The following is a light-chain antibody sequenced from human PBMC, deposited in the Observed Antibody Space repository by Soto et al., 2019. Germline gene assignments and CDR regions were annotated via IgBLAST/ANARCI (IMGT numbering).Light chain of an antibody. Sequence: QSALTQPRSVSGSPGQSVTISCTGTSSDVGNYKFVSWYRQDPGKAPEIMIYDVNKRPSGVPDRFSGSKSGNTASLTISGLQAEDEADYYCCSYAGSYTLIFGGGTQLTVL. CDR2: DVN. J-gene: IGLJ2*01. V-gene: IGLV2-11*01. CDR3: CSYAGSYTLI. CDR1: SSDVGNYKF.